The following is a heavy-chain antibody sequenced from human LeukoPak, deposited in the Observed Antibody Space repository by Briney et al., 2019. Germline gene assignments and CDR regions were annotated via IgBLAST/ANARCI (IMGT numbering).Heavy chain of an antibody. CDR1: GSTFSSYT. J-gene: IGHJ3*02. CDR3: ARSTVAATVAFDI. V-gene: IGHV3-21*01. Sequence: GGSLRLSCAASGSTFSSYTMNWVRQAPGKGLEWVSSISSSSSYIYYADSVKGRSTISRDNAKNSLYLQMNSLGAEDTAVYYCARSTVAATVAFDIWGQGTMVTVSS. CDR2: ISSSSSYI. D-gene: IGHD6-19*01.